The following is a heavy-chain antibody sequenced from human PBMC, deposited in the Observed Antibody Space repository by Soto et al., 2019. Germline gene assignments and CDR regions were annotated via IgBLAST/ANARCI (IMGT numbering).Heavy chain of an antibody. J-gene: IGHJ4*02. CDR3: ARGGQWDFLSDY. Sequence: ASVKVSCKASGYTFTSYAMHWVRQAPGQRLEWMGWINAGNGNTKYSQKFQGRVTITRDTSASTAYMELGSLRSDDTAVYFCARGGQWDFLSDYWGQGTLVTVSS. CDR1: GYTFTSYA. V-gene: IGHV1-3*01. CDR2: INAGNGNT. D-gene: IGHD1-26*01.